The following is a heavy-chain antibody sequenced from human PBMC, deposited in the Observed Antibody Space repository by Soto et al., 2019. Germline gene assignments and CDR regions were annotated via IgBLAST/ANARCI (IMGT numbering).Heavy chain of an antibody. Sequence: ASVKVSCKASGYTFITYAIYWVRQAPGQRLEWMGWINAGNGDTKYSQKFQGRVTITRDTSARTAYMELRSLQSEDTAVYYCARSIAARLYYFYGMDVWGQGTTVTVSS. CDR1: GYTFITYA. V-gene: IGHV1-3*01. J-gene: IGHJ6*02. CDR2: INAGNGDT. CDR3: ARSIAARLYYFYGMDV. D-gene: IGHD6-6*01.